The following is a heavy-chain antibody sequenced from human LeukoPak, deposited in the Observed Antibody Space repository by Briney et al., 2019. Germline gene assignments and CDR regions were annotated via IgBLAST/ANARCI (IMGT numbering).Heavy chain of an antibody. V-gene: IGHV3-11*01. CDR2: LSGGGSDI. CDR3: AKDYGYSSSWYDY. D-gene: IGHD6-13*01. Sequence: PGGSLRLSCAASGFTFSNHYISWIRQAPGKGLEWVSYLSGGGSDIYYADSMKGRFTMSRDNAKNSLDLQMNSLRAEDTALYYCAKDYGYSSSWYDYWGQGTLVPSPQ. CDR1: GFTFSNHY. J-gene: IGHJ4*02.